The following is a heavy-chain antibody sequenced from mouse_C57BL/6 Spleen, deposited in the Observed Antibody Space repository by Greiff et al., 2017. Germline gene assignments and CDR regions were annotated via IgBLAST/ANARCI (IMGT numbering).Heavy chain of an antibody. CDR3: AKAGYDGSSLAWFAY. CDR2: FYPGSGSI. D-gene: IGHD1-1*01. J-gene: IGHJ3*01. CDR1: GYTFPEYT. V-gene: IGHV1-62-2*01. Sequence: VQLQQSGAELVKPGASVKLSCKASGYTFPEYTIHWVKQRFGQGLEWIGWFYPGSGSIKYNETFKDKDTLTADKSYGTVSMELSILTSEDTAVYFGAKAGYDGSSLAWFAYWGQGTLVTVSA.